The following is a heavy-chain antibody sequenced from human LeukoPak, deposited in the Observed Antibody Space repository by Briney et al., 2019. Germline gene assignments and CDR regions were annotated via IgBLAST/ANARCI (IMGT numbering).Heavy chain of an antibody. CDR3: AKSSGSYPVMPADY. D-gene: IGHD3-10*01. CDR1: GGHFSGYF. CDR2: INHRGST. V-gene: IGHV4-34*01. J-gene: IGHJ4*02. Sequence: SETLSLTCAVSGGHFSGYFWTWIRQPPGKGLEWIGEINHRGSTNYNPSLQSRVAISVDTSKNHFSLSLTSVTAADTAVYYCAKSSGSYPVMPADYWGQGTLVTVSS.